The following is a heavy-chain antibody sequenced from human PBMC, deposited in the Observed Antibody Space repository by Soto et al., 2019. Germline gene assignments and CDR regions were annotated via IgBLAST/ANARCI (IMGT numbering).Heavy chain of an antibody. Sequence: ASVKVSCKASGYTFTSYGISWVRQAPGQGLEWMGWISAYNGNTNYAQKLQGRVTMTTDTSTSTAYMELRSLRSDDTAVYYCARDHRVRSPYCTNGVCEITDYWGQGTLVTVSS. CDR3: ARDHRVRSPYCTNGVCEITDY. D-gene: IGHD2-8*01. V-gene: IGHV1-18*01. J-gene: IGHJ4*02. CDR2: ISAYNGNT. CDR1: GYTFTSYG.